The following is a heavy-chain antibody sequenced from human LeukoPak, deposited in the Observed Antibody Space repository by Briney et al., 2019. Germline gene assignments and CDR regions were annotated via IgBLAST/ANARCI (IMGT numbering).Heavy chain of an antibody. D-gene: IGHD6-19*01. CDR1: GGTFSSYA. J-gene: IGHJ6*02. V-gene: IGHV1-69*13. Sequence: GASVKVSCKASGGTFSSYAISWVREAPGQELEWMGGIIPIFGTANYAQKFQGRVTITADESTSTAYMELSSLRSEDTAVYYCARVRAVAGTIAYYYGMDVWGQGTTVTVSS. CDR2: IIPIFGTA. CDR3: ARVRAVAGTIAYYYGMDV.